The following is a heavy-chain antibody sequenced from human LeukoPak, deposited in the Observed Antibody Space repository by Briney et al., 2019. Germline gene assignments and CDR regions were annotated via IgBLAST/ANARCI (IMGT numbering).Heavy chain of an antibody. Sequence: SETLSLTCTVSGDSISSYYWSWIRQPPGKGLEWIGRISTSGSTNYNPSLKSRVTMSVDTSKSQFSLKLSSVTAADTAVYYCARHAEGYDAFDLWGHGTVVTVSS. CDR3: ARHAEGYDAFDL. J-gene: IGHJ3*01. D-gene: IGHD5-18*01. CDR1: GDSISSYY. V-gene: IGHV4-4*07. CDR2: ISTSGST.